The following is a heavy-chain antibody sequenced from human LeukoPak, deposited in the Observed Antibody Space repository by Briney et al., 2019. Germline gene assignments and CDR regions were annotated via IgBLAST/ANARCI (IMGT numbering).Heavy chain of an antibody. D-gene: IGHD6-6*01. V-gene: IGHV1-8*03. CDR1: GYTFTSYD. CDR2: MNPNSGNT. Sequence: GASVKVSCKASGYTFTSYDINWVRQAPGQGLEWMGWMNPNSGNTGYAQKFQGRVTITRNTSISTAYMELSSLRSEDTAVYYCARAGQLALYYYYYHYMDVWGKGTTVTVSS. CDR3: ARAGQLALYYYYYHYMDV. J-gene: IGHJ6*03.